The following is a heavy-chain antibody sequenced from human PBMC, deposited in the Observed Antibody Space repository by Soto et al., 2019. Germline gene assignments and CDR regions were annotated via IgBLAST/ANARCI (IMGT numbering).Heavy chain of an antibody. CDR2: ISSSGSTI. CDR3: ARPPPAGVGWFDP. J-gene: IGHJ5*02. V-gene: IGHV3-48*04. CDR1: GFTFSTYT. D-gene: IGHD1-26*01. Sequence: GGSLRLSCASSGFTFSTYTMNWVRQAPGKGLEWVSYISSSGSTIYYADSVKGRFTISRDNAKNSLYLQMNSLRAEDTAVYYCARPPPAGVGWFDPWGQGTLVTVSS.